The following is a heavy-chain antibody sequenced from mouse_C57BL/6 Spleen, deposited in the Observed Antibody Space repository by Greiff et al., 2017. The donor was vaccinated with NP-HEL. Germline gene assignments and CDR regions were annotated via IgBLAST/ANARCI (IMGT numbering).Heavy chain of an antibody. Sequence: QVQLQQSGAELVRPGASVKLSCKASGYTFTDYYINWVKQRPGQGLEWIARIYPGSGNTYYNEKFKGKATLTAEKSSSTAYMQLSSLTSEDSAVYFCARIRLQDAMDYWGQGTSVTVSS. V-gene: IGHV1-76*01. D-gene: IGHD1-2*01. CDR2: IYPGSGNT. J-gene: IGHJ4*01. CDR3: ARIRLQDAMDY. CDR1: GYTFTDYY.